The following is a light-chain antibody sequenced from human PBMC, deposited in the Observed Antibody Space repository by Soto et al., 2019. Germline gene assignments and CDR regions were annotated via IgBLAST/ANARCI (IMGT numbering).Light chain of an antibody. J-gene: IGKJ5*01. CDR3: QQLDRMPIT. V-gene: IGKV1-5*01. CDR2: EAS. CDR1: ESIRTW. Sequence: IQMTQSPSPLSASIGYRLTTPCLASESIRTWLAWYQHKPGKAPKFLSYEASSLESGVPSRFSGSGSGTEFTLTSSNLQPDDFATYFCQQLDRMPITFGQGTRLEIK.